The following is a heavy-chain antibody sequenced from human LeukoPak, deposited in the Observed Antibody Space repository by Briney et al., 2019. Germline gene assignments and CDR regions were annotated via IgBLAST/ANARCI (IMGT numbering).Heavy chain of an antibody. D-gene: IGHD6-19*01. CDR3: ARDPDRSGWSTFEY. CDR1: GFTLRNYW. J-gene: IGHJ4*02. Sequence: PGGSLRLSCAASGFTLRNYWMHWVRQAPGKGLVWVSRINSDGISTTYADSVKGRFTISRDNAKNTLYLQMNSLRAEDTAVYYCARDPDRSGWSTFEYWGQGTLVTVSS. CDR2: INSDGIST. V-gene: IGHV3-74*01.